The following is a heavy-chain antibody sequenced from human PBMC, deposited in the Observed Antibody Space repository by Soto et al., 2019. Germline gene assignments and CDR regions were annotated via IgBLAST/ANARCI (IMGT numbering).Heavy chain of an antibody. CDR1: GFSLSTSGVG. J-gene: IGHJ5*02. Sequence: QITLKESGPTLVKPTQTLTLTCTFSGFSLSTSGVGVGWIRQPPGKALEWLALIYWDDDKRYSPSLKSRLTITKDTSKNQVVLTMTNMDPVDTATYYCARGYDFWSGYYTWFDPWGQGTLVTVSS. CDR2: IYWDDDK. CDR3: ARGYDFWSGYYTWFDP. D-gene: IGHD3-3*01. V-gene: IGHV2-5*02.